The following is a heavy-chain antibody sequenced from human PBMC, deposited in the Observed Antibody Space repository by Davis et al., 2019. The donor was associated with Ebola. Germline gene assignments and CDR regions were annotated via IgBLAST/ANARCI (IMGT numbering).Heavy chain of an antibody. CDR3: ARHVNGYFWYFDL. Sequence: PGGSLRLSCAVSGFTVSANYMSWVRQPAGKGLEWVSVLYADGTTYYADSVKGRFTVSRDNSENMLYLQMSTLRAEDTAVYYCARHVNGYFWYFDLWGRGTRVTVSS. CDR1: GFTVSANY. V-gene: IGHV3-66*04. CDR2: LYADGTT. D-gene: IGHD4-17*01. J-gene: IGHJ2*01.